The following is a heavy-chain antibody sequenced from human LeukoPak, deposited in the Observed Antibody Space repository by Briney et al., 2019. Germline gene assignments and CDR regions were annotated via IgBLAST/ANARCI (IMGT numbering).Heavy chain of an antibody. CDR1: GFTFSSYA. J-gene: IGHJ4*02. V-gene: IGHV3-30*04. CDR2: ISYDGSNK. Sequence: PGRSLRLSCAASGFTFSSYAMHWVRQAPGKGLEWVALISYDGSNKYYADSVKGRFTISRDNSKNTLYLQTNSLRAEDPAVYYCARGALRYFDWLQPLDYWGQGTLVTVSS. D-gene: IGHD3-9*01. CDR3: ARGALRYFDWLQPLDY.